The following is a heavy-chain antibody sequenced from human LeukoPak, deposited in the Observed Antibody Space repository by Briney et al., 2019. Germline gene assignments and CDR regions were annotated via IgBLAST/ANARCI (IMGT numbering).Heavy chain of an antibody. Sequence: GGSLRLSCAASGFTFSSYGMHWVRQAPATGLEGVAVISYDGSNKYYADSVKGRFTISRDNSKNTLYLQMNSLRAEDTAVYYCANSPSGSSGWYDYWGQGTLVTVSS. J-gene: IGHJ4*02. D-gene: IGHD6-19*01. CDR2: ISYDGSNK. CDR1: GFTFSSYG. V-gene: IGHV3-30*18. CDR3: ANSPSGSSGWYDY.